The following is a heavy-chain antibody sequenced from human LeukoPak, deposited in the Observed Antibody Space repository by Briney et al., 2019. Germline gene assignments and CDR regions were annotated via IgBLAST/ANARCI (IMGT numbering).Heavy chain of an antibody. CDR3: AGDPDP. CDR2: IWSGGGT. J-gene: IGHJ5*02. Sequence: GGSLRLSCAVSGVAVWANYMSWGRQAPGKGLEWVSVIWSGGGTYYADSVKGRFTISRDNSKNTVYLQMNSLRAEDTAVYYCAGDPDPWGQGTLATVSS. V-gene: IGHV3-66*01. CDR1: GVAVWANY.